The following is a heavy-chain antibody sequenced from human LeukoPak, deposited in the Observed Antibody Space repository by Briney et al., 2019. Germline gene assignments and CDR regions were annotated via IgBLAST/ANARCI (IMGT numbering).Heavy chain of an antibody. CDR2: ISWNSGSI. Sequence: GRSLRLSCAASGFTFDDYAMHWVRHAPGKGLEWVSGISWNSGSIGYADSVKGRFTISRDNAKNSLYLQMNSLRAEDTALYYCAASIRFLEWFLDYWGQGTLVTVSS. CDR1: GFTFDDYA. CDR3: AASIRFLEWFLDY. V-gene: IGHV3-9*01. D-gene: IGHD3-3*01. J-gene: IGHJ4*02.